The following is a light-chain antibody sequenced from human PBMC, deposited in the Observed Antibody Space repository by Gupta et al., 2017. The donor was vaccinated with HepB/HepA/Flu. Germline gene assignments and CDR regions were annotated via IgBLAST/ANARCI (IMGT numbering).Light chain of an antibody. CDR1: SIRSYY. CDR3: NSRDSSGKHVV. CDR2: GKN. V-gene: IGLV3-19*01. Sequence: SSELTQDPAVSVALGQKVRITCQGDSIRSYYARWYQQKPGQAPLLVIYGKNNRHSGIPARFSGSSSGNTASLTITGAQAEDEAAYYCNSRDSSGKHVVFGGGTKLTVL. J-gene: IGLJ3*02.